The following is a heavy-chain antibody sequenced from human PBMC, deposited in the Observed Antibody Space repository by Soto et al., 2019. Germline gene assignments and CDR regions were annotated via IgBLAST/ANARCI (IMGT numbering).Heavy chain of an antibody. D-gene: IGHD6-6*01. Sequence: EVQLVESGGGLVQPGGSLRLSCAASGFTFSTYSMNWVRLAPGKGLEWVSYISSRSYTIYYVDSVKGRFTISRDNAKNSLYLQMNRLRDADTAVYYCARGGRSSDNGMDVWGPGTSVTVSS. V-gene: IGHV3-48*02. CDR2: ISSRSYTI. CDR3: ARGGRSSDNGMDV. J-gene: IGHJ6*02. CDR1: GFTFSTYS.